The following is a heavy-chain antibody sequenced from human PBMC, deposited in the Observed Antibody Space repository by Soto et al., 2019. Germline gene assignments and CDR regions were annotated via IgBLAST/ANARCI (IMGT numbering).Heavy chain of an antibody. J-gene: IGHJ5*02. Sequence: QVQLQQWGAGLLKASETLSLTCAVYGGSFSGHYWSWIRQPPGKGLEWIGEVNHSGTTNYSPSLKSRVTISLDTSQHHFSLNRSSVTAADTAVYYCARVAYGSGTYYNGNWFDPWGQGTLVTVSS. V-gene: IGHV4-34*01. D-gene: IGHD3-10*01. CDR2: VNHSGTT. CDR3: ARVAYGSGTYYNGNWFDP. CDR1: GGSFSGHY.